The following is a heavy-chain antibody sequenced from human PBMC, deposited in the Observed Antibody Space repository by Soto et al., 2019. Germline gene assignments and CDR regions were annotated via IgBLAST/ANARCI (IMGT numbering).Heavy chain of an antibody. J-gene: IGHJ3*02. V-gene: IGHV1-46*01. CDR3: AREIVGAMIRSDALDI. Sequence: VKVSCKASGVSITNDHMNLVRQDPGQGLEWMGGIPPLGGATTYAQKFQGRVNMTADMSTSNVHMDLGSMTYDETVVYYGAREIVGAMIRSDALDIWSQ. D-gene: IGHD1-26*01. CDR2: IPPLGGAT. CDR1: GVSITNDH.